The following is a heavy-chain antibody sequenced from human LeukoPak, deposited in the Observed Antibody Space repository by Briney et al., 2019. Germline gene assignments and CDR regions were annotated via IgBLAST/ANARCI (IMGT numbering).Heavy chain of an antibody. CDR2: IYYSGST. CDR1: GGSISSYY. Sequence: PSETLSLTCTVSGGSISSYYWSWIRQPPGKGLEWIGYIYYSGSTNYNPSLKSRVTISVDTSKNQFSLKLSSVTAADTAVYYCARIYSIYRGVDYWGQGTLVTVSS. D-gene: IGHD4-11*01. V-gene: IGHV4-59*08. J-gene: IGHJ4*02. CDR3: ARIYSIYRGVDY.